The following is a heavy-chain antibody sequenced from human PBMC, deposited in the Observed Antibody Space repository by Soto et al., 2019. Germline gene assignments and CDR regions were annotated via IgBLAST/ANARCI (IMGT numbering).Heavy chain of an antibody. CDR1: GFNFTNSW. Sequence: EVQLVESGGGAVQPGGSLGLSCIGSGFNFTNSWMHWIRQVPGKGLVWLSRMKGDGSGTSYADSVKGRFAISRDTGKNTLYLEINSLRVEDTAMYYCARRQDHGGNSGRLHPMDYWGRGTLLTVSA. CDR3: ARRQDHGGNSGRLHPMDY. J-gene: IGHJ4*02. V-gene: IGHV3-74*01. CDR2: MKGDGSGT. D-gene: IGHD2-21*02.